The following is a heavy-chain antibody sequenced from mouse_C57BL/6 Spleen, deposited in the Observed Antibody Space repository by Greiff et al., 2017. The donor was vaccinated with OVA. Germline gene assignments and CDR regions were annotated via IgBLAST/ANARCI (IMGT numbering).Heavy chain of an antibody. CDR1: GYTFTSYW. D-gene: IGHD1-1*01. V-gene: IGHV1-72*01. CDR3: ARRGYGSSFYYYAMDY. CDR2: IDPNSGGT. J-gene: IGHJ4*01. Sequence: QVQLQQPGAELVKPGASVKLSCKASGYTFTSYWMHWVKQRPGRGLEWIGRIDPNSGGTKYNEKFKSKATLPVDKPASTAYMQLSSLTSEDSAVYSCARRGYGSSFYYYAMDYWGQGTSVTVSS.